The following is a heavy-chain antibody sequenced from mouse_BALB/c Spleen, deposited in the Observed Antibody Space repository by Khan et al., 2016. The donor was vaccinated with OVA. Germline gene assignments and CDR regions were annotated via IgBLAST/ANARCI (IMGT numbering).Heavy chain of an antibody. D-gene: IGHD1-1*01. Sequence: EVELVESGGGLVRPGGSLKLSCAASGFSFSSYSMSWVRQTPEKRLEWVATISSGGTYSYYPDRVKGLFTLSRDNAQNTLYLQMSSLTSEDTAIYYGARQRDCYGQNPDCDYWGQGTTVTV. CDR1: GFSFSSYS. J-gene: IGHJ2*01. CDR2: ISSGGTYS. CDR3: ARQRDCYGQNPDCDY. V-gene: IGHV5-9-3*01.